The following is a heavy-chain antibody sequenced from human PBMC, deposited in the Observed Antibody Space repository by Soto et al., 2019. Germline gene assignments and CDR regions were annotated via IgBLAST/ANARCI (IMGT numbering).Heavy chain of an antibody. D-gene: IGHD3-3*01. Sequence: SVKVSCKASGGTFSSYAISWVRQAPGQGLEWMGGIIPIFGTANYAQKLQRRVTITADKSTSTAYMVLSSLRSEDTAVYYCARVGVDFWSLPRGSYYYNGMDVWGQGNTVTVAS. CDR3: ARVGVDFWSLPRGSYYYNGMDV. V-gene: IGHV1-69*06. CDR1: GGTFSSYA. J-gene: IGHJ6*02. CDR2: IIPIFGTA.